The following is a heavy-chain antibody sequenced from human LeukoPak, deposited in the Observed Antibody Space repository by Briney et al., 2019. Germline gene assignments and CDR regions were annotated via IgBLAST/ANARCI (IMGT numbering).Heavy chain of an antibody. V-gene: IGHV4-61*01. CDR1: GGSVSSSSYY. CDR3: ARGAHEAAGVLNY. J-gene: IGHJ4*02. D-gene: IGHD6-13*01. CDR2: IYYTGNT. Sequence: SSETLSLTCSVSGGSVSSSSYYWSWIRQPPGKGLEGIGYIYYTGNTNYNPSLKSRVTISIDTSRNQFSLKLSSVTAADTAVYYCARGAHEAAGVLNYWGQGSLVTVSS.